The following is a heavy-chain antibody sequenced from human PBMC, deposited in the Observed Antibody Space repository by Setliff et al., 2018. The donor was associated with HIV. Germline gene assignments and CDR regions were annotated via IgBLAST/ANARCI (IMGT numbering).Heavy chain of an antibody. D-gene: IGHD2-15*01. CDR2: IIPILGTT. J-gene: IGHJ3*02. Sequence: SVKVSCKASGYTFTVSYLHWVRQAPGQGPEWMGGIIPILGTTKYPQKFQGRVTITADKSTTTAYMELSSLRSEDTAIYYCARGLGYCGGGDCYPDAFDIWGQGTLVTVSS. CDR1: GYTFTVSY. CDR3: ARGLGYCGGGDCYPDAFDI. V-gene: IGHV1-69*10.